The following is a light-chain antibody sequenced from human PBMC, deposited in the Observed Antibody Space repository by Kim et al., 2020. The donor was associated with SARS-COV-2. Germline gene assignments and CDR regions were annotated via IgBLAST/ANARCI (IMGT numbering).Light chain of an antibody. CDR3: QSADSSDTYWV. Sequence: SYELTQPPSVSVSPGQTARITCSGDVLPKQYAYWFQQKPGQAPVVVIYEDTERPSGIPERFSGSTSGITVTLTISGVQVEDEADYYCQSADSSDTYWVFG. CDR2: EDT. CDR1: VLPKQY. J-gene: IGLJ3*02. V-gene: IGLV3-25*03.